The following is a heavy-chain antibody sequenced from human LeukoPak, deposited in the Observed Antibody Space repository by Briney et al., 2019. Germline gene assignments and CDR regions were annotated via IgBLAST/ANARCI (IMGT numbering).Heavy chain of an antibody. CDR3: AKTLTPIVVVPARYYYYGMDV. Sequence: GGSLRLSCAASGFTFSSYAMSWVRQAPGKGLEWVSAISGSGGSTYYADSVKGRFTISRDNSKSTLYLQMNSLRAEDTAVYYCAKTLTPIVVVPARYYYYGMDVWGQGTTVTVSS. CDR1: GFTFSSYA. CDR2: ISGSGGST. V-gene: IGHV3-23*01. J-gene: IGHJ6*02. D-gene: IGHD2-2*01.